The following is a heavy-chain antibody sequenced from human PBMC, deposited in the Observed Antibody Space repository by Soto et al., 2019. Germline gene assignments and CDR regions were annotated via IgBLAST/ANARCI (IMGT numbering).Heavy chain of an antibody. Sequence: GASVKVSCKASGYTFTSYYMHWVRQAPGQGLEWMGIINPSGGSTSYAQKFQGRVTMTRDTSTSTVYMELSSLRSEDTAVYYCALDSLRHDYGDYVRNIDYWGQGTLVTVSS. V-gene: IGHV1-46*01. CDR1: GYTFTSYY. CDR2: INPSGGST. D-gene: IGHD4-17*01. CDR3: ALDSLRHDYGDYVRNIDY. J-gene: IGHJ4*02.